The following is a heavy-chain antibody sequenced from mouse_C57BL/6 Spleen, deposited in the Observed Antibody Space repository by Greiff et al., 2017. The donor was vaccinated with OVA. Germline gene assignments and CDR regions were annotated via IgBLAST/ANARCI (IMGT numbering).Heavy chain of an antibody. CDR3: ARQRELAWFAY. V-gene: IGHV1-85*01. Sequence: QVQLQQSGPELVKPGASVKMSCKASGYTFTSYDMNWVKQRPGQGLEWIGLIYPTDGSTNYNQKFKGKATLTVDTSSSTAYMQLSSLTSEDAAVYCCARQRELAWFAYWGQGTLVTVSA. CDR2: IYPTDGST. J-gene: IGHJ3*01. CDR1: GYTFTSYD.